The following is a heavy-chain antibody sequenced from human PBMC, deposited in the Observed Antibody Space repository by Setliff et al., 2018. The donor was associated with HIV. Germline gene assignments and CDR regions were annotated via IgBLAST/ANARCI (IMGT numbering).Heavy chain of an antibody. CDR3: AKTSGWTTIDY. J-gene: IGHJ4*02. Sequence: GSLRLSCAASGFSFNNYGMTWVRQAPGKGLQWVSGISDRGGSIYYAESVRGRFTISRDDSKNTVYLQMNSLRAEDTAVYYCAKTSGWTTIDYWGQGTLVTVSS. CDR2: ISDRGGSI. CDR1: GFSFNNYG. D-gene: IGHD6-19*01. V-gene: IGHV3-23*01.